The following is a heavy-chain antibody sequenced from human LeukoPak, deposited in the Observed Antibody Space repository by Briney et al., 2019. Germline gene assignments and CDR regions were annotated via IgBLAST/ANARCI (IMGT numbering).Heavy chain of an antibody. CDR2: ISYDGSNK. D-gene: IGHD5-12*01. J-gene: IGHJ4*02. Sequence: GGSLRLSCAASGFTFSSYAMHWVRQAPGQGLEWVAVISYDGSNKYYADSVKGRFTISRDNSKNTLYLQMNSLRAEDTAVYYCARARGYSGYALGDYWGQGTLVTVSS. V-gene: IGHV3-30*04. CDR3: ARARGYSGYALGDY. CDR1: GFTFSSYA.